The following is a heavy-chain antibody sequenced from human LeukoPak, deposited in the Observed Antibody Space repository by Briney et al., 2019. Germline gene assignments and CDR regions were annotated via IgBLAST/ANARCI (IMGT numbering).Heavy chain of an antibody. CDR2: IYHSGST. V-gene: IGHV4-30-2*01. D-gene: IGHD3-10*01. CDR1: GGSISSGGYS. CDR3: ARYSYYYGSGQFDY. J-gene: IGHJ4*02. Sequence: SQTLSLTCAVSGGSISSGGYSWSWIRQPPGKGLEWIGYIYHSGSTYYNPSLKSRVTISVDRSKNQFSPKLSSVTAADTAVYYCARYSYYYGSGQFDYWGQGTLVTVSS.